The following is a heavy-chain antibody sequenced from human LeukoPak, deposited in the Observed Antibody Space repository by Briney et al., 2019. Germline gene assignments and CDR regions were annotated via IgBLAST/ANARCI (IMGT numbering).Heavy chain of an antibody. J-gene: IGHJ5*02. CDR2: INGDGSET. CDR3: ARGGHWLDP. Sequence: GGSLRLSCAASGFTVSINWMSWVRQAPGKGREWLANINGDGSETYYADSVKGRFTIYRDNAKNSLFLQMNSVRDEDTDVYFCARGGHWLDPWGQGTMVTVSP. CDR1: GFTVSINW. V-gene: IGHV3-7*01.